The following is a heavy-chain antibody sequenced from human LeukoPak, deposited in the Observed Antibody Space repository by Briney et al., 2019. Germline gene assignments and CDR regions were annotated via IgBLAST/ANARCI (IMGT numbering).Heavy chain of an antibody. CDR1: GITFSAHG. CDR3: VRDGVGATTYFGYFDH. Sequence: GGSLRLSCAASGITFSAHGMHWVRQAPGKGLEWVAIIRFDGSNIHYADSVKGRFTISRDNSKNTLYLQMNSLRAEDTAVYYCVRDGVGATTYFGYFDHWGQGNLVTVSS. D-gene: IGHD1-26*01. V-gene: IGHV3-33*01. J-gene: IGHJ4*02. CDR2: IRFDGSNI.